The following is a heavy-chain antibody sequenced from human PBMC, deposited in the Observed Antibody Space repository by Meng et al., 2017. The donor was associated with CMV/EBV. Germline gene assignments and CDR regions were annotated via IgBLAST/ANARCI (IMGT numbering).Heavy chain of an antibody. Sequence: GGSLRLSCAASGFTFSSYAMHWVRQAPGKGLEWVAFIRYDGSNKYYADSVKGRFTISRDNSKDTLYLQMNSLRAEDTAVYYCAKDSNCGGDCYSDYYYGMDVWGQGTTVTVSS. CDR2: IRYDGSNK. D-gene: IGHD2-21*01. J-gene: IGHJ6*02. V-gene: IGHV3-30*02. CDR1: GFTFSSYA. CDR3: AKDSNCGGDCYSDYYYGMDV.